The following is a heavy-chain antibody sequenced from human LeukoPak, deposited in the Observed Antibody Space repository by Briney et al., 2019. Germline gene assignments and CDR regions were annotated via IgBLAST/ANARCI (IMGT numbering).Heavy chain of an antibody. CDR3: ASRGGLLSYYFDY. Sequence: PSETLSLTCTVSGGSISSSSYYWGWIRQPPGKGLEWIGSIYHSGSTYYNPSLKSRVTISVDTSKNQFSLKLSSVTAADTAVYYCASRGGLLSYYFDYWGQGTLVTVSS. CDR1: GGSISSSSYY. J-gene: IGHJ4*02. D-gene: IGHD3-10*01. CDR2: IYHSGST. V-gene: IGHV4-39*07.